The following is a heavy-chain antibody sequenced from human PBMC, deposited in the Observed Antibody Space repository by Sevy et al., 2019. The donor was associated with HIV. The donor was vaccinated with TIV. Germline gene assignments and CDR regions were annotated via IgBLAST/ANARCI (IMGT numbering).Heavy chain of an antibody. J-gene: IGHJ4*02. CDR1: GFTFSSYW. V-gene: IGHV3-7*03. CDR3: ARVKGVLPTEYYFDY. CDR2: IKQDGSEK. D-gene: IGHD3-10*01. Sequence: GGSLRLSCAASGFTFSSYWMSWVRQAPGKGLEWVANIKQDGSEKYYVDSVKGRFTISRDNAKNSLYLQMNSLRAEDTAVYYCARVKGVLPTEYYFDYWGQGTLVTASS.